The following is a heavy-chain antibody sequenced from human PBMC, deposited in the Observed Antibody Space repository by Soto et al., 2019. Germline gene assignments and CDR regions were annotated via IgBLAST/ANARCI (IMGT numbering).Heavy chain of an antibody. CDR1: GGSISSYY. CDR3: ARRERISMVRGILDGFDI. V-gene: IGHV4-59*01. D-gene: IGHD3-10*01. CDR2: IYNSGST. Sequence: PSETLSLTCTVSGGSISSYYWSWIRQPPGEGLEWIGYIYNSGSTNYNPSLKSRVTISVDTSKNQFSLKLSSVTAADTAVYYCARRERISMVRGILDGFDIWGQGTMVTVSS. J-gene: IGHJ3*02.